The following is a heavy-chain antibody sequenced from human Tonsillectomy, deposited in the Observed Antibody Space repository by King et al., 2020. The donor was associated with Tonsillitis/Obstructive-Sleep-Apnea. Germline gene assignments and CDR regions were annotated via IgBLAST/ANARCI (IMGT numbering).Heavy chain of an antibody. D-gene: IGHD2-2*01. CDR3: ARPDIVVVPIHSAGGTFDI. V-gene: IGHV7-4-1*02. Sequence: QLVQSGSELKKPGASVKVSCKASGYTFTRYAMNWVRQAPGQGLEWMGWINTNTGNPTYAQGFTGRFVFSLDTSVSTAYLQISSLKAEDTAVYYCARPDIVVVPIHSAGGTFDIWGQGTMVTVSP. CDR1: GYTFTRYA. J-gene: IGHJ3*02. CDR2: INTNTGNP.